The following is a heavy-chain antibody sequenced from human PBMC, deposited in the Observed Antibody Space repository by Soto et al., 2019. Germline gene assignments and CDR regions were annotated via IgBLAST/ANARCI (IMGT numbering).Heavy chain of an antibody. Sequence: EVQLVESGGGLVKPGGSLRLSCAASGFIFTDAWMNWVRQAPGKGLEWVGRIKSKSAGGTTEYAAPVKGRFIISRDDSKNMLYLQMNSLKIDDTAVYYCTTGWSSTDYWVQGTLVTVSS. V-gene: IGHV3-15*01. CDR3: TTGWSSTDY. D-gene: IGHD6-13*01. CDR1: GFIFTDAW. CDR2: IKSKSAGGTT. J-gene: IGHJ4*02.